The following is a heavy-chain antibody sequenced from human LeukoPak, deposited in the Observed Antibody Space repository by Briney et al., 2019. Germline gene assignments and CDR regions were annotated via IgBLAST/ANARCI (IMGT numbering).Heavy chain of an antibody. CDR2: INHSGST. CDR3: ARKYYYGSGFDY. Sequence: PSETLSLSCAVYGGSFSGYYWSWIRQPPGKGLEWIGEINHSGSTNYNPSLKSRVTISVDTSKNQFSLKLSSVTAADTAVYYCARKYYYGSGFDYWGQGTLATVSS. D-gene: IGHD3-10*01. V-gene: IGHV4-34*01. J-gene: IGHJ4*02. CDR1: GGSFSGYY.